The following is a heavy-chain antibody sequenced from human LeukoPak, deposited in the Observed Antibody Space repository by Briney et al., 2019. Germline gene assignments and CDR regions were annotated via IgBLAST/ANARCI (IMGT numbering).Heavy chain of an antibody. D-gene: IGHD3/OR15-3a*01. V-gene: IGHV3-7*01. J-gene: IGHJ4*02. CDR3: ARFETRGTGDFDN. CDR2: MKQDGSEK. CDR1: GINFRGYW. Sequence: PGGSLRLSCAVSGINFRGYWMAWVRQAPGKGLEWVANMKQDGSEKYYVGSVKGRFTISRDDAKNSVYLQMNSLRAEDTAVYYCARFETRGTGDFDNWGQGTLVTVSS.